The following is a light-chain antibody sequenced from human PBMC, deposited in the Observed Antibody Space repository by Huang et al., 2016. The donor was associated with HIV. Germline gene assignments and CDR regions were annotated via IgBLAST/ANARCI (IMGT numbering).Light chain of an antibody. V-gene: IGKV1-5*03. J-gene: IGKJ1*01. CDR2: KAS. CDR1: QKISTW. Sequence: DIQMAQSPSTLSASVGDRVTITCRASQKISTWLAWYQQKPGKAPKLLIYKASSLETGVSSRFSGSGSGTEFTRTISSLQPDDFATFYCQQYSTYPGTFGQGTKVEIK. CDR3: QQYSTYPGT.